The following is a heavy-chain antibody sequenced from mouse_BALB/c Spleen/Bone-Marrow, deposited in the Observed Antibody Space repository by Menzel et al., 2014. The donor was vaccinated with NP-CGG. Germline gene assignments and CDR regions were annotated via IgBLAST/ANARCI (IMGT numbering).Heavy chain of an antibody. V-gene: IGHV14-3*02. CDR2: IDPANGNT. CDR3: ATYYRYDRRFAY. CDR1: GLNIKDTY. D-gene: IGHD2-14*01. Sequence: VQLQQSGAELVKPGASVKLSCTASGLNIKDTYMHWVKQRPDQGLEWIGRIDPANGNTKYDPKFQGKATRTEGTSNTAAYMQLSSLTSEDTGVYYCATYYRYDRRFAYWGQGTLVTVSA. J-gene: IGHJ3*01.